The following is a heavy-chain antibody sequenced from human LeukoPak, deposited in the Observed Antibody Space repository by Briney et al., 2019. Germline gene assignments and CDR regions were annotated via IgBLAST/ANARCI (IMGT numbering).Heavy chain of an antibody. CDR2: IYYSGST. CDR3: ARRITMVRGVSNWFDP. CDR1: GGSISSYY. Sequence: SETLSLTCTVSGGSISSYYWSWIRQPPGKGLEWIGYIYYSGSTNYNPSLKSRVTISVDTSKNQFSLKLSSVTAADTAVYYCARRITMVRGVSNWFDPWGQGTLATVSS. D-gene: IGHD3-10*01. V-gene: IGHV4-59*01. J-gene: IGHJ5*02.